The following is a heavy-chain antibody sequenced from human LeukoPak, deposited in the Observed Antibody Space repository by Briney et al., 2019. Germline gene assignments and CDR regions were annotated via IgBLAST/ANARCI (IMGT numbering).Heavy chain of an antibody. CDR3: ANGGYCSSTSCYPNWFDP. V-gene: IGHV4-39*07. CDR2: IYYSGST. CDR1: GGSISSSSYY. J-gene: IGHJ5*02. Sequence: PSETLSLTCTVSGGSISSSSYYWGWIRQPPGKGLEWIGSIYYSGSTYYNPSLKSRVTISVDTSKNQFSLKLRSVTAADTAVYYCANGGYCSSTSCYPNWFDPWGQGTLVTVSS. D-gene: IGHD2-2*01.